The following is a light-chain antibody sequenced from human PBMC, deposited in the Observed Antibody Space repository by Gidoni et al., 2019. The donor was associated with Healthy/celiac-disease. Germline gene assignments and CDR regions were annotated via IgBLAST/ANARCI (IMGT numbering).Light chain of an antibody. CDR3: QQYDNLPLT. Sequence: SPSSLSASVGDRVTITCQASQYISNYLNWYQQKPGKAPKLLIYAASNLETGVPSRFSGSGSGTDFTFTISSLQPEDFATYYCQQYDNLPLTFGRGTKVEIK. CDR2: AAS. J-gene: IGKJ4*01. CDR1: QYISNY. V-gene: IGKV1-33*01.